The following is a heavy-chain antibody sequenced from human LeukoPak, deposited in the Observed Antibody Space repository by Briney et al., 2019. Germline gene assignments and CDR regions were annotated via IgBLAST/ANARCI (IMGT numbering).Heavy chain of an antibody. J-gene: IGHJ4*02. D-gene: IGHD1-7*01. CDR3: ARAPSTGTTDY. Sequence: PGGSLRLSCAASGFTFSDYWMSWVRQAPGKGLGWVANMNQGGSEKYYVDSVKGRFIISRDNAKNSLYLQVNSLRAEDTAVYYCARAPSTGTTDYWGQGTLVTVSS. CDR2: MNQGGSEK. V-gene: IGHV3-7*01. CDR1: GFTFSDYW.